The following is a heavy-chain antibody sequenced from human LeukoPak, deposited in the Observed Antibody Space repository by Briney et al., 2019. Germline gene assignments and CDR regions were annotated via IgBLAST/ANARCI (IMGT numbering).Heavy chain of an antibody. CDR1: GFTFSEYA. CDR3: AKLLVDLSPGGNYVFDL. D-gene: IGHD4-23*01. Sequence: GWSLRLSCAASGFTFSEYAMNWVRQAPGKVLECLSGVTARGTVRYYADSVRGRFFASRDNSKSTLYLQMGSLRAEDTAFYYCAKLLVDLSPGGNYVFDLWGPGTLVTVSS. J-gene: IGHJ4*02. CDR2: VTARGTVR. V-gene: IGHV3-23*01.